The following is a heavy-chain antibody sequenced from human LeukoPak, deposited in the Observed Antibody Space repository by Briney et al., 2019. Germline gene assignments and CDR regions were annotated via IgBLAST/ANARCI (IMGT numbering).Heavy chain of an antibody. D-gene: IGHD6-19*01. CDR1: GFTFSTYS. CDR2: IRAGSEYT. CDR3: AKDGHCPDAVCTTKIVVAGYVDY. V-gene: IGHV3-23*01. J-gene: IGHJ4*02. Sequence: GGSLRLSCRASGFTFSTYSMNWVRQAPGGGLEWVSVIRAGSEYTYYADSVKGRFTISRDNSKNMLYLQMNSLRAEDTAIYYCAKDGHCPDAVCTTKIVVAGYVDYWGQGTLVTVSS.